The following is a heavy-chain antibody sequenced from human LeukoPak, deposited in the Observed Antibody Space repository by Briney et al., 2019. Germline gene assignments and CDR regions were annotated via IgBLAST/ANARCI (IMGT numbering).Heavy chain of an antibody. CDR2: ISGSGTNT. Sequence: GRSLRLSCAASGFTFSSSAMSWVRQAPGKGLQWVSAISGSGTNTYYADSVKGRFTISRDNSKNTLYLQMNSLRAEDAAIYYCAKLIGDPSNWGQGTLVTVSS. J-gene: IGHJ4*02. D-gene: IGHD7-27*01. V-gene: IGHV3-23*01. CDR3: AKLIGDPSN. CDR1: GFTFSSSA.